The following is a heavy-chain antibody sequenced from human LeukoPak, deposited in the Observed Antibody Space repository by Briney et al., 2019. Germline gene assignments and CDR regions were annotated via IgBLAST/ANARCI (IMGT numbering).Heavy chain of an antibody. Sequence: SETLSLTCTVSGGSISSYYWSWIRQPPGKGLEWIGYIYYGGSTNYNPSLKSRVTISVDTSKNQFSLKLSSVTAADTAVYYCASYSGSYPSGYYYYGMDVWGQGTTVTVSS. CDR3: ASYSGSYPSGYYYYGMDV. V-gene: IGHV4-59*01. CDR1: GGSISSYY. CDR2: IYYGGST. D-gene: IGHD1-26*01. J-gene: IGHJ6*02.